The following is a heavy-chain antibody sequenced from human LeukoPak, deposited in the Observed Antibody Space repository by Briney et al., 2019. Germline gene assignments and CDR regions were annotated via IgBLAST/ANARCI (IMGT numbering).Heavy chain of an antibody. Sequence: GGSLRLSCAASGFTFDDYGMSWVRQAPGKGLEWVSAINWNGGSTGYADSVKGRFTISRGNAKNSLYLQMNSLRAEDTALYYCARTTVTTFGASDYWGQGTLVTVSS. CDR2: INWNGGST. J-gene: IGHJ4*02. CDR3: ARTTVTTFGASDY. CDR1: GFTFDDYG. D-gene: IGHD4-17*01. V-gene: IGHV3-20*04.